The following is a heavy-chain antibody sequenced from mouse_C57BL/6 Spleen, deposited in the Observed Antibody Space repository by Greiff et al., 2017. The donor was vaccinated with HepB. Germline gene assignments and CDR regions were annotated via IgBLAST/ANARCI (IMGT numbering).Heavy chain of an antibody. V-gene: IGHV1-18*01. CDR2: INPNNGGT. CDR1: GYTFTDYN. CDR3: ARPGYDYDGAWFAY. Sequence: EVQLQQSGPELVKPGASVKIPCKASGYTFTDYNMDWVKQSHGKSLEWIGDINPNNGGTIYNQKFKGKATLTVDKSSSTAYMELRSLTSEDTAVYYCARPGYDYDGAWFAYWGQGTLVTVSA. J-gene: IGHJ3*01. D-gene: IGHD2-4*01.